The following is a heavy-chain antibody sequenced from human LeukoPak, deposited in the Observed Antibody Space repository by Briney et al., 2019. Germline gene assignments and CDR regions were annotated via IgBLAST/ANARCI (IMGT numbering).Heavy chain of an antibody. CDR1: GGSISSSSYY. CDR3: ARDEAGVDY. Sequence: TSETLSLSCTVSGGSISSSSYYWGWIRQPPGKGLEWIGSIYYSGSTYYNPSLKSRVTISLDTSKNQFSLKLSSVTAADTAVYYCARDEAGVDYWGQGTLVTVSS. CDR2: IYYSGST. D-gene: IGHD1-26*01. J-gene: IGHJ4*02. V-gene: IGHV4-39*07.